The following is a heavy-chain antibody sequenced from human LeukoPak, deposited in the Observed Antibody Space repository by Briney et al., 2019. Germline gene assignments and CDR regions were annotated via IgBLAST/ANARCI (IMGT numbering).Heavy chain of an antibody. CDR1: GFTFSSFT. J-gene: IGHJ5*02. CDR2: IGGRGTST. CDR3: GKEGGA. V-gene: IGHV3-23*01. Sequence: GGSLRLSCAASGFTFSSFTVTWVRQAPGKGLEWVAAIGGRGTSTYYADSLEGRFTIARDNSKDMVYLQMNSLKVEDTAIYYCGKEGGAWGQGTQVTVSS. D-gene: IGHD3-16*01.